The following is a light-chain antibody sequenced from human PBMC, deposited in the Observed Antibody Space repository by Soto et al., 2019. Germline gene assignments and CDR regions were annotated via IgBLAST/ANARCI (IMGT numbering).Light chain of an antibody. CDR1: QGVSAY. CDR2: AAS. J-gene: IGKJ2*01. Sequence: DIKMTQSPSALSASVGDRVTINCRASQGVSAYLLWYQQKQGKAPKLLIYAASNSLSEVPSRFSGSGSGTNFTLTISSLQPEDFGTYYCQRRYKTPHTFGQGKKRETK. CDR3: QRRYKTPHT. V-gene: IGKV1-39*01.